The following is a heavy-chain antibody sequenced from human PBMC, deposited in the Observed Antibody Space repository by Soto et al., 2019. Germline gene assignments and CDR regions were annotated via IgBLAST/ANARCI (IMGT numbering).Heavy chain of an antibody. D-gene: IGHD3-3*01. Sequence: EVQLVESGGGLVQPGGSLRLSCVASGFTFSTHSMNWVRQAPGKGLEWVSYISDSSRTIYYADSVKGRFTISRDNANNSLYLQMNSLKAEDTAVYYCARELSEFLEWFSDYWGQGALVTVSS. J-gene: IGHJ4*02. CDR2: ISDSSRTI. CDR1: GFTFSTHS. CDR3: ARELSEFLEWFSDY. V-gene: IGHV3-48*01.